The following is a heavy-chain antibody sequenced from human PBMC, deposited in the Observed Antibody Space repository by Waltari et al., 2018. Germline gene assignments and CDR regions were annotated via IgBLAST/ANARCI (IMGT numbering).Heavy chain of an antibody. V-gene: IGHV4-39*01. CDR2: IYYSGSS. CDR1: CCSISRRRSD. CDR3: ARHWKRNGYRFDP. D-gene: IGHD5-12*01. J-gene: IGHJ5*02. Sequence: QLQLQESGPGLVKPSETLSLTCSVSCCSISRRRSDWGWIRQSPGKGREWIGSIYYSGSSYYNPTLQSRVTISGDTSKNQFSLNLSAVTAADTAVYYCARHWKRNGYRFDPWGQGTRVNVSS.